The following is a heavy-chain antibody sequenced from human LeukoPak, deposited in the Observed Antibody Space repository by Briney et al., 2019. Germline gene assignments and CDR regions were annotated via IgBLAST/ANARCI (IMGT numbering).Heavy chain of an antibody. CDR3: ARQSYDSSGYYYEVLSLDY. J-gene: IGHJ4*02. D-gene: IGHD3-22*01. V-gene: IGHV1-2*02. Sequence: GASVKVSCKASGYTFTGYYMHWVRQAPGQGLEWMGWINPNSGGTNYAQKFQGRVTMTRDTSISTAYMELSRLRSDDTAVYYCARQSYDSSGYYYEVLSLDYWGQGTLVTVSS. CDR1: GYTFTGYY. CDR2: INPNSGGT.